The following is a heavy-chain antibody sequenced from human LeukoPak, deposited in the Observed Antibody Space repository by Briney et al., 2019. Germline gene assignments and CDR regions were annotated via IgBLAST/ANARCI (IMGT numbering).Heavy chain of an antibody. D-gene: IGHD3-10*01. Sequence: SETLSLTCAVYGGSFSGYYWSWIRQPPGKGLEWIGEINHSGSTNYNQSLKSRVTLSVDTSKNQFSLKLSSVTAAAPPVYSFPGALPGRYYFYMDVWGKGTTVTISS. CDR3: PGALPGRYYFYMDV. CDR1: GGSFSGYY. J-gene: IGHJ6*03. CDR2: INHSGST. V-gene: IGHV4-34*01.